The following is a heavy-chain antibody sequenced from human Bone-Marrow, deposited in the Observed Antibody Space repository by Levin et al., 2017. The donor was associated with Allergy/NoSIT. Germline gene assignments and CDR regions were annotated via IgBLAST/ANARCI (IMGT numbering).Heavy chain of an antibody. D-gene: IGHD6-13*01. CDR2: VFYSGST. CDR3: ARDRGPYSSTWGLYDHYYFMDV. CDR1: GGSISSYY. Sequence: GSLRLSCTVSGGSISSYYWSWIRQPPGKGLEWIGYVFYSGSTNYNPSLKSRVTMSVDTSKNQFSLKLSSVTAADTAVYYCARDRGPYSSTWGLYDHYYFMDVWGKGTTVTVSS. V-gene: IGHV4-59*01. J-gene: IGHJ6*03.